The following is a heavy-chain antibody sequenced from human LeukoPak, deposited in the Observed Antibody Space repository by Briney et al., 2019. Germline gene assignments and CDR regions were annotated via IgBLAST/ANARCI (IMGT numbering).Heavy chain of an antibody. CDR1: GYSISSGYY. CDR3: ARVGDCSGGTCYYHYYMDV. CDR2: IHHSGYT. J-gene: IGHJ6*03. D-gene: IGHD2-15*01. Sequence: SETLSLTCAVSGYSISSGYYWGWIRQPPGKGLEWIGSIHHSGYTNYNPSLKSRVTISVDTSKNQFSLSLISVTAADTAVYYCARVGDCSGGTCYYHYYMDVWGKGTTVTVSS. V-gene: IGHV4-38-2*01.